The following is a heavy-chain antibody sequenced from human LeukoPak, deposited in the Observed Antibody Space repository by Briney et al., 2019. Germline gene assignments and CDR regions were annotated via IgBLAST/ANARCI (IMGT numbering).Heavy chain of an antibody. Sequence: ASVKVSCKASGGTFSSYAISWVRQAPGQGLEWVGWISAYNGNTNYAQKLQGRVTMTTDTSTSTAYMELRSLRSDDTAVYYCARFSYGSGSYDAFDIWGQGTMVTVSS. V-gene: IGHV1-18*01. CDR1: GGTFSSYA. CDR2: ISAYNGNT. D-gene: IGHD3-10*01. CDR3: ARFSYGSGSYDAFDI. J-gene: IGHJ3*02.